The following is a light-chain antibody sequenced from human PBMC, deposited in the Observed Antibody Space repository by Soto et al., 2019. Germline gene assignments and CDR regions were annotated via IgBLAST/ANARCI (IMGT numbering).Light chain of an antibody. J-gene: IGKJ2*01. V-gene: IGKV3-20*01. CDR2: GTS. CDR1: QSVNNIY. CDR3: QQYETSPRT. Sequence: ETMLTQSPGILSVSPGESATLSCRASQSVNNIYLAWYQQKPGLAPRLLIYGTSDRAPGTPDRFRGSGSGTDLTLTISRLEPGDFAVYYCQQYETSPRTFGQGTKLEIK.